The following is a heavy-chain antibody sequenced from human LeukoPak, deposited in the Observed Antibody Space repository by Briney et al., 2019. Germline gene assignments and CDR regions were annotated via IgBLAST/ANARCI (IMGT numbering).Heavy chain of an antibody. Sequence: GGSLRLSCAASGFTFSDYYMSWIHQAPGKGLEWVSYISSSGSTIYYADSVKGRFTISRDNAKNSLYLQMNSLRAEDTAVYYRARSVSRSPFDYWGQGTLVTVSS. CDR2: ISSSGSTI. D-gene: IGHD2-8*01. CDR1: GFTFSDYY. CDR3: ARSVSRSPFDY. J-gene: IGHJ4*02. V-gene: IGHV3-11*04.